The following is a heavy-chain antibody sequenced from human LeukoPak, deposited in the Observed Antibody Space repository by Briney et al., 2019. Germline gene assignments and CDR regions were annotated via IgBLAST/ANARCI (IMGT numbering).Heavy chain of an antibody. CDR2: IYSGGST. J-gene: IGHJ4*02. Sequence: GGSLRLSCAASGFTVSSNYMSWVRQARGKGMEWVSVIYSGGSTYYSDSVKGRFTISRDNSKNTLYLQMNSLRAEDTAVYYCATTPYGDYGECYWGQGTLVTVSS. CDR3: ATTPYGDYGECY. V-gene: IGHV3-53*01. CDR1: GFTVSSNY. D-gene: IGHD4-17*01.